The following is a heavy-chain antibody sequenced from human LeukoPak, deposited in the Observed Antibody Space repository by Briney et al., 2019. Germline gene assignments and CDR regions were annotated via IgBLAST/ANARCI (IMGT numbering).Heavy chain of an antibody. J-gene: IGHJ4*02. Sequence: SETLSLTCTVYGGSFSGYYWSWIRQPPGKGLEWIGEINHSGSTNYNPSLKSRVTISVDTSKNQFSLKLSSVTAADTAVYYCARGITMIVVPYEVYYFDYWGQGTLVTVSS. D-gene: IGHD3-22*01. V-gene: IGHV4-34*01. CDR2: INHSGST. CDR1: GGSFSGYY. CDR3: ARGITMIVVPYEVYYFDY.